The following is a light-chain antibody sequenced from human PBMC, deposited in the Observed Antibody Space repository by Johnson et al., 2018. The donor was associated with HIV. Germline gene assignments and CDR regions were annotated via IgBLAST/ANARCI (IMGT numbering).Light chain of an antibody. Sequence: VLTQPPSVSAAPGQKVTISCSGSSSNIGNNYVSWYQHLPGTAPKLLIYETNKRPSGIPDRFSGSKSGTSATLGITGLQTGDEADYYCGTWDTSLSTYVFGTGTKVTVL. CDR2: ETN. CDR3: GTWDTSLSTYV. CDR1: SSNIGNNY. V-gene: IGLV1-51*02. J-gene: IGLJ1*01.